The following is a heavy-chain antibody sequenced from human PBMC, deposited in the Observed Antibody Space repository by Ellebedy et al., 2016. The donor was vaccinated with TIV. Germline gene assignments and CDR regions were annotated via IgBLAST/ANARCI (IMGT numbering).Heavy chain of an antibody. V-gene: IGHV5-51*01. CDR2: VYPGDSDT. J-gene: IGHJ4*02. CDR1: GYRFTSYW. CDR3: ARPSGVGATWYPFDY. Sequence: GESLKISXKGSGYRFTSYWIGWVRQMPGKGLEWMGIVYPGDSDTRYSPSFQGQVTISADKSISTAYLQWSSLKASDTAMYYCARPSGVGATWYPFDYWGQGTLVTVSS. D-gene: IGHD1-26*01.